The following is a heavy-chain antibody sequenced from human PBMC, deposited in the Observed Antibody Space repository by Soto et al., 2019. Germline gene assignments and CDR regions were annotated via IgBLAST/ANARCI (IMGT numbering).Heavy chain of an antibody. CDR2: FSTGGDGSTT. J-gene: IGHJ4*02. V-gene: IGHV3-23*01. D-gene: IGHD3-10*01. Sequence: GGSLRLSCAASGFTFSSYSMSWVRQAPGKGLEWVSGFSTGGDGSTTYYADSVKGRFTISRDNSKSTLFLQMNSLRAEDTAIYYCAKKVNSGPGSQFFDYWGQGTLVTVSS. CDR3: AKKVNSGPGSQFFDY. CDR1: GFTFSSYS.